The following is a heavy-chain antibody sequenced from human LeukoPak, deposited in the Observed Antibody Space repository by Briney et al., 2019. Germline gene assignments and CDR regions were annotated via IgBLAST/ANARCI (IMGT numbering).Heavy chain of an antibody. CDR3: ARDHIRFLEWLPQGYYYYYTDV. Sequence: ASVKVSCKASGGTFSSYAISWVRQAPGQGLEWMGGIIPIFGTANYAQKFQGRVTITTDESTSTAYMELSSLRSEDTAVYYCARDHIRFLEWLPQGYYYYYTDVWGKGTTVTVSS. CDR2: IIPIFGTA. J-gene: IGHJ6*03. V-gene: IGHV1-69*05. CDR1: GGTFSSYA. D-gene: IGHD3-3*01.